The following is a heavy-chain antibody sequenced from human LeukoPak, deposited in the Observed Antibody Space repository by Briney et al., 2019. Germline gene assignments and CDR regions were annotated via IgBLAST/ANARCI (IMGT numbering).Heavy chain of an antibody. CDR1: RGSFSGYY. Sequence: LVTLSLTRALYRGSFSGYYWSWIRQPPRRGVEWIGEINHSGSTNYNPSLKSRVTISVDTYENQFSLKLSTATAADTAVYYCARRRYFDCSSRGGREYNWFDPWGQGTLVTVSS. J-gene: IGHJ5*02. V-gene: IGHV4-34*01. D-gene: IGHD3-9*01. CDR3: ARRRYFDCSSRGGREYNWFDP. CDR2: INHSGST.